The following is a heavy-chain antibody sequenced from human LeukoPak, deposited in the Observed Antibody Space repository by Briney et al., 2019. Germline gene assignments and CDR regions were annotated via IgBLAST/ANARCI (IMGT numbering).Heavy chain of an antibody. D-gene: IGHD2-2*01. J-gene: IGHJ5*02. Sequence: SETLSLTCTVSGGSISSSSYYWGWIRQPPGKGLEWIGSIYYSGSTYYNPSLKSRVTISVDTSKNQFSLKLSSVTAADTAVYYCARKVVPAAMFSRGSWFDPWGQGTLVTVSS. CDR3: ARKVVPAAMFSRGSWFDP. V-gene: IGHV4-39*07. CDR2: IYYSGST. CDR1: GGSISSSSYY.